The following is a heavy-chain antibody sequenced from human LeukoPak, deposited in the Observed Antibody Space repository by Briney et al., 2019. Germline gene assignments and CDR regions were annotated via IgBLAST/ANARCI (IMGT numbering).Heavy chain of an antibody. D-gene: IGHD1-26*01. CDR2: ISSSGDNA. J-gene: IGHJ6*02. V-gene: IGHV3-23*01. CDR1: GFTFSNYA. Sequence: GGSLRLSCAASGFTFSNYAMNWVRQAPGKGLEWVSLISSSGDNAYYADSVRGRFTISRDKPKNTVSLQMNSVRGEDTAVYYCAKDVRVGGGGMDVWGQGTPVTVSS. CDR3: AKDVRVGGGGMDV.